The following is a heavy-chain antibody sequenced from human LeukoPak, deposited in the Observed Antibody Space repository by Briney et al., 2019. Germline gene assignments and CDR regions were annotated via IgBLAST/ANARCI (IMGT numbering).Heavy chain of an antibody. J-gene: IGHJ4*02. D-gene: IGHD5-24*01. V-gene: IGHV3-48*04. CDR2: ISFSSSPI. CDR1: GFTFSSYS. CDR3: ARDYKYAFDN. Sequence: GGSLRLSCAASGFTFSSYSMNWVRQAPGKGLECVSYISFSSSPIYYADSVKGRFTISRDNAKNSLYLQMNSLRVEDTAVYYCARDYKYAFDNWGQGTLVTVSS.